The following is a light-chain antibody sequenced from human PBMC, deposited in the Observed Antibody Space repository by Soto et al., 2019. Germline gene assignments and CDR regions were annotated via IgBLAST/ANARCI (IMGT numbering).Light chain of an antibody. CDR2: WAS. CDR3: QQYYSSPPT. J-gene: IGKJ1*01. CDR1: QSVLYSSNNKNY. V-gene: IGKV4-1*01. Sequence: DIVMTQSSDSLAVSLGERATINCKSNQSVLYSSNNKNYLAWYQQKPGQPPKLLIYWASTRESGVPDRFSGSGSGTDFTLTISSLQAEDVAVYYCQQYYSSPPTFGQGTTVEIK.